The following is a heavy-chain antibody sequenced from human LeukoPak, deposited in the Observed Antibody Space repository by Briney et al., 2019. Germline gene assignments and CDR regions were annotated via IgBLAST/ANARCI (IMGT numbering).Heavy chain of an antibody. D-gene: IGHD1-26*01. CDR3: AREKYSGSYQSVAFDI. V-gene: IGHV1-2*02. Sequence: ASVKVSCKTSGYTFTGYYMHWVRQAPGQGLEWMGWINPNSGGTNYAQKFQGRVTMTRDTSISTAYMELSRLRSDDTAVYYCAREKYSGSYQSVAFDIWGQGTMVTVSS. CDR1: GYTFTGYY. CDR2: INPNSGGT. J-gene: IGHJ3*02.